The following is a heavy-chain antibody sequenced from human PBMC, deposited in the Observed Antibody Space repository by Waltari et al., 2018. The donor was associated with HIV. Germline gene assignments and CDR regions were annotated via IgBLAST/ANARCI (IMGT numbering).Heavy chain of an antibody. CDR1: GFTVSSNY. CDR3: ARFRGGRLYFDL. D-gene: IGHD2-15*01. Sequence: EVQLVESGGGLIQPGGSLRLSCAASGFTVSSNYMSWVRQAPGKGLEWVAVIYGGGSTYYAYSVKGRFTISRDNSKNTLYLQMNSLRAEDTAVYFCARFRGGRLYFDLWGRGTLVTVSS. V-gene: IGHV3-53*01. J-gene: IGHJ2*01. CDR2: IYGGGST.